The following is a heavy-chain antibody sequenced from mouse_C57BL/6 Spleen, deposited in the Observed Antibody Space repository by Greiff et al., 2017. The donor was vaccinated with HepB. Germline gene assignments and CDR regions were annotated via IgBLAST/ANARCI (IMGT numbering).Heavy chain of an antibody. CDR1: GFNIKDYY. D-gene: IGHD1-1*01. Sequence: LVESGAELVKPGASVKLSCTASGFNIKDYYMHWVKQRTEQGLEWIGRIDPEDGETKYAQKFQGKATIPADTSSNTAYLQLSSLTSEDTAVYYCARSGHYYGSSGFAYWGQGTLVTVSA. V-gene: IGHV14-2*01. J-gene: IGHJ3*01. CDR2: IDPEDGET. CDR3: ARSGHYYGSSGFAY.